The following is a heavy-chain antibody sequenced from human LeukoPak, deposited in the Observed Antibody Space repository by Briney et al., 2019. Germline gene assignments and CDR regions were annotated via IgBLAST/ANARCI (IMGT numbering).Heavy chain of an antibody. CDR2: ISSSSSTM. CDR3: ARAARYCSGGSCYSKHMLVDY. V-gene: IGHV3-48*04. Sequence: PGGSLRLSCAASGSTVSSNYMSWVRQAPGKGLEWVSYISSSSSTMYYADSVKGRFSISRDNAKNSLYLQMNSLRAEDTAVYYCARAARYCSGGSCYSKHMLVDYWGQGTLVTVSS. D-gene: IGHD2-15*01. J-gene: IGHJ4*02. CDR1: GSTVSSNY.